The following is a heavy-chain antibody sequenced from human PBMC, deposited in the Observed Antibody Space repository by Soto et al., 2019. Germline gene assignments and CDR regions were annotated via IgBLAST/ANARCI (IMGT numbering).Heavy chain of an antibody. CDR1: GGSISSGDYY. J-gene: IGHJ4*02. Sequence: QVQLQESGPGLVKPSQTLSLTCTVSGGSISSGDYYWSWIRQPPGKGLEWIGYIYYSGSTYYNPSLKSRVTISVDTSKNQFSLQLSSVTAADTAVYYCARAVYYDSSGYYPERFDYWGQGTLVTVSS. CDR2: IYYSGST. D-gene: IGHD3-22*01. V-gene: IGHV4-30-4*01. CDR3: ARAVYYDSSGYYPERFDY.